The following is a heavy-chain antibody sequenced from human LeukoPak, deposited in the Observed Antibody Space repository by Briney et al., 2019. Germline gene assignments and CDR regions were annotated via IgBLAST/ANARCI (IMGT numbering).Heavy chain of an antibody. J-gene: IGHJ4*02. Sequence: GGSLRLSCAASGFTFSTYAMSWVRQAPGKGLEWVSAISVSAGSTYYADSVKGRFTISRDNSKNTLYLQMNSLRAEDTAVYYCASAGIAADFDYWGQGTLVTVSS. CDR1: GFTFSTYA. CDR2: ISVSAGST. V-gene: IGHV3-23*01. D-gene: IGHD6-13*01. CDR3: ASAGIAADFDY.